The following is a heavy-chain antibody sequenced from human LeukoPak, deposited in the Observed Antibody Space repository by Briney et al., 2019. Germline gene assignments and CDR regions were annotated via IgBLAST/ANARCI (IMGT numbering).Heavy chain of an antibody. J-gene: IGHJ4*02. V-gene: IGHV3-30*02. D-gene: IGHD7-27*01. Sequence: GGSLRLSCAASGFTFSNLGMHWVRQAPGKGLEWVAFIRYDGSNKYYADSVKGRFTISRDNSKNTLYLQMNSLRAEDTAVYYCAKDTPELGTFDYWGQGTLVTVSS. CDR2: IRYDGSNK. CDR3: AKDTPELGTFDY. CDR1: GFTFSNLG.